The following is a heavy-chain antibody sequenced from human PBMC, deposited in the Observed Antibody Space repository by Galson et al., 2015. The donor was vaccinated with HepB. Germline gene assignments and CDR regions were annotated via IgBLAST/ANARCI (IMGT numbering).Heavy chain of an antibody. V-gene: IGHV3-30*04. CDR2: ISYDGSNK. CDR1: GFTFSSYA. Sequence: SLRLSCAASGFTFSSYAMHWVRQAPGKGLEWVAVISYDGSNKYYADSVKGRFTISRDNSKNTLYLQMNSLRAEDTAVYYCAGPPYIWELDSSPLVYWGQGTLVTVSS. J-gene: IGHJ4*02. D-gene: IGHD1-26*01. CDR3: AGPPYIWELDSSPLVY.